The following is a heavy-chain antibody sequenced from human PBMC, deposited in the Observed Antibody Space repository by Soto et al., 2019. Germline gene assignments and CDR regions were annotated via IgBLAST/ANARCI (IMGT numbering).Heavy chain of an antibody. CDR3: ARGSNWGYRCES. Sequence: QVQLVQSGAEVKKPGSSVKVSCEASGGTFSGHAISWVRQAPGQGPEWMGGLIPLFGTTQHAQKFQDSRTISADKSTSTAYMRLTSLLVEDMAIYYCARGSNWGYRCESWG. V-gene: IGHV1-69*06. J-gene: IGHJ6*01. CDR2: LIPLFGTT. D-gene: IGHD7-27*01. CDR1: GGTFSGHA.